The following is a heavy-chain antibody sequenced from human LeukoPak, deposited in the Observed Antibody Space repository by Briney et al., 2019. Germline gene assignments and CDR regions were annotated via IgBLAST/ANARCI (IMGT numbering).Heavy chain of an antibody. J-gene: IGHJ1*01. CDR1: GSTFSVYW. V-gene: IGHV3-7*01. CDR2: IKEDGREK. CDR3: TSHDGTYFPH. D-gene: IGHD4-23*01. Sequence: GGSLRLSCAASGSTFSVYWMTWVRQAPGKGLEWVANIKEDGREKYYVDSVKGRFTISRDNAKNSLYLQMNSLRAEDTAMYFCTSHDGTYFPHWGQGTLVTVSS.